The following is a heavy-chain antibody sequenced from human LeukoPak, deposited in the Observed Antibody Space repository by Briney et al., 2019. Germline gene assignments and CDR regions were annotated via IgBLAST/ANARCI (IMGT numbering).Heavy chain of an antibody. D-gene: IGHD1-1*01. CDR3: ARIQLELRGYYYGMDV. J-gene: IGHJ6*02. CDR1: GGSFSGYY. V-gene: IGHV4-34*01. Sequence: SETLSLTCAVYGGSFSGYYWSWIRQPPGKGLEWIGEINHSGSTNHNPSLKSRVTISVDTSKNQFSLKLSSVTAADTAVYYCARIQLELRGYYYGMDVWGQGTTVTVSS. CDR2: INHSGST.